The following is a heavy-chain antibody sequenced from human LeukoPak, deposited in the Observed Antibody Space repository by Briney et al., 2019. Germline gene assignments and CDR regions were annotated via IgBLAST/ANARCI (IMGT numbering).Heavy chain of an antibody. J-gene: IGHJ5*02. CDR1: GGTFSSYA. CDR3: ARAYGSGSYFHNWFDP. CDR2: IIPIFGTA. V-gene: IGHV1-69*06. D-gene: IGHD3-10*01. Sequence: SVKVSCKASGGTFSSYAISWVRQAPGQGLEWMGGIIPIFGTANYAQKFQGRVTITADKSTSTAYMELSSLRSEDTAVYYCARAYGSGSYFHNWFDPWGQGTLVTVSS.